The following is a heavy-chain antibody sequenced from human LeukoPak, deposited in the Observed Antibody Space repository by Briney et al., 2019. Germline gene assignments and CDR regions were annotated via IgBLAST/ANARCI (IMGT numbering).Heavy chain of an antibody. CDR3: ARHHSSTRFDAFDI. CDR2: IYYSGCT. D-gene: IGHD2-2*01. J-gene: IGHJ3*02. CDR1: GGSISSYY. V-gene: IGHV4-59*08. Sequence: SETLSLTCTVSGGSISSYYWSWIRQPPGKGLEWIGYIYYSGCTNYNPSLKSRVTISVDTSKNQFSLKLSSVTVADTAVYYCARHHSSTRFDAFDIWGQGTMVTVSS.